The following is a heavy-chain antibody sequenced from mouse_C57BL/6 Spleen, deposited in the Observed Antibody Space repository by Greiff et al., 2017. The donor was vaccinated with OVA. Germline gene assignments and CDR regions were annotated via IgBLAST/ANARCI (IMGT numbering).Heavy chain of an antibody. Sequence: QVQLQQPGAELVMPGASVKLSCKASGYTFTSYWMHWVKQRPGQGLEWIGEIDPSDSYTNYNQKFKGKSTLTVDKSSSTAYMQLSSLTSEDSAVYYCAPYYGNYAFADWGQGTLVTVSA. CDR2: IDPSDSYT. CDR3: APYYGNYAFAD. CDR1: GYTFTSYW. D-gene: IGHD2-10*01. J-gene: IGHJ3*01. V-gene: IGHV1-69*01.